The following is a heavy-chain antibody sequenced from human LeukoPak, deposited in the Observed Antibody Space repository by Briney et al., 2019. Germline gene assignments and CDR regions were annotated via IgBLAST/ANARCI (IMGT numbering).Heavy chain of an antibody. CDR3: ARDGIESLWFGELFAFDI. D-gene: IGHD3-10*01. CDR2: ISPSGGIT. CDR1: GFTFSSHG. Sequence: PGGSLRLSCAASGFTFSSHGMNWVRQAPGKGLEWVSGISPSGGITYYTDSVKGRFTISRDNSKNTLFLQMNSLRAEDTAVYYCARDGIESLWFGELFAFDIWGQGTMVTVSS. V-gene: IGHV3-23*01. J-gene: IGHJ3*02.